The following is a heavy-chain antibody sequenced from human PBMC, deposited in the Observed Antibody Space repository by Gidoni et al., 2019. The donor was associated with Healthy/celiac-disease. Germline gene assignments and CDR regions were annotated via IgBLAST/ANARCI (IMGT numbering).Heavy chain of an antibody. D-gene: IGHD2-15*01. CDR3: AKDLASGDGSCYHDD. CDR1: GFTFSSYA. CDR2: ISGSGGST. J-gene: IGHJ4*02. Sequence: EVQLLESGGGLVQPGGSLRLSCAASGFTFSSYAMSWVRQTPGKGLEWVSAISGSGGSTYYADSVKGRFTISRDNSKNTLYLQMNSLRAEDTAVYYCAKDLASGDGSCYHDDWGQGTLVTVSS. V-gene: IGHV3-23*01.